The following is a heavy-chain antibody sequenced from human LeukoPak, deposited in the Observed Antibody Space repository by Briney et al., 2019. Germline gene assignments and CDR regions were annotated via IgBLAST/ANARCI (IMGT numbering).Heavy chain of an antibody. V-gene: IGHV3-30-3*01. CDR1: GFTFSSYA. D-gene: IGHD3-10*01. CDR3: ARFPEFYGSGSYYNDGYNWFDP. J-gene: IGHJ5*02. CDR2: ISYDGSNK. Sequence: GRSLRLSCAASGFTFSSYAMHWVRQAPGKGLEWVAVISYDGSNKYYADSVKGRFTISRDNSKNTLYLQMNSQRAEDTAVYYCARFPEFYGSGSYYNDGYNWFDPWGQGTLVTVSS.